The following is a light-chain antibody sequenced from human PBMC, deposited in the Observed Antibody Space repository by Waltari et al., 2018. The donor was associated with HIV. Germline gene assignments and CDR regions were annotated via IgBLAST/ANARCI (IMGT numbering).Light chain of an antibody. CDR1: QSVSNN. CDR2: GPS. CDR3: QQYNEWPRT. V-gene: IGKV3-15*01. J-gene: IGKJ1*01. Sequence: EIVMTQSQATLSVSPGERATLSCRASQSVSNNLAWYQQKPGQAPRLLIYGPSTRATGTPARVSASGSGTEFTLTISSLQSEDFAIYYCQQYNEWPRTFGQGTKVEIK.